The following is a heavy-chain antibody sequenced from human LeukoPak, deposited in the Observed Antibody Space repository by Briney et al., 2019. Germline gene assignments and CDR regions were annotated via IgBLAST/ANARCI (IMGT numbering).Heavy chain of an antibody. V-gene: IGHV3-23*01. CDR3: AKGGYNYGYVDY. D-gene: IGHD5-18*01. J-gene: IGHJ4*02. Sequence: GGSLRLSCAASGFTLSYYAMAWVRQAPGKGLEWVSSISGGSTYYADSVKGRFTISRDNSKNTLYLQMNSLRAEDTAVYYCAKGGYNYGYVDYWGQGTLVTVPS. CDR1: GFTLSYYA. CDR2: ISGGST.